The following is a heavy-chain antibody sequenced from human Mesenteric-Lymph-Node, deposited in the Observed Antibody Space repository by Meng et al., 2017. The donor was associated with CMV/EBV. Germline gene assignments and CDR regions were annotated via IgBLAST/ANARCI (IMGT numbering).Heavy chain of an antibody. CDR3: ARGSQYYDFWSGYSEGHNWFDP. D-gene: IGHD3-3*01. Sequence: SETLSLTCTVSGGSISSYYWSWIRQPPGKGLEWIGYIYYSGSTYYNPSLKSRVTISVDTSKNQFSLKLSSVTAADTAVYYCARGSQYYDFWSGYSEGHNWFDPWGQGTLVTVSS. V-gene: IGHV4-59*12. CDR2: IYYSGST. J-gene: IGHJ5*02. CDR1: GGSISSYY.